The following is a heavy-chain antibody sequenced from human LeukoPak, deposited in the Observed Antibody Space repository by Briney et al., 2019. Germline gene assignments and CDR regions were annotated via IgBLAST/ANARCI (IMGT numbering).Heavy chain of an antibody. D-gene: IGHD3-22*01. V-gene: IGHV3-9*01. CDR1: GFTFDDYA. CDR2: ISWNSGSI. J-gene: IGHJ4*02. CDR3: AKDTFYYDSSGLLDY. Sequence: GRSLRLSCAASGFTFDDYAMHWVRHAPGKGLEWVSGISWNSGSIGYADSVKGRFTISRDNAKNSLYLQMNSLRAEDTALYYCAKDTFYYDSSGLLDYWGQGTLVTASS.